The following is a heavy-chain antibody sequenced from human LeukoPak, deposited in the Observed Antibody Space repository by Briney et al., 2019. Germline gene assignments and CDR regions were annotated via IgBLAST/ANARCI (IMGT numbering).Heavy chain of an antibody. CDR3: ARDTRGAFDL. V-gene: IGHV4-59*01. D-gene: IGHD2-2*01. CDR1: GASITSYF. Sequence: ASETLSLTCTVSGASITSYFRSWIRQPPGKGLEWIAYMYYSGNTNYNPSLKSRVIISVDKSKNQLSLNLSSVTAADTAVYYCARDTRGAFDLWGQGTMVTVSS. J-gene: IGHJ3*01. CDR2: MYYSGNT.